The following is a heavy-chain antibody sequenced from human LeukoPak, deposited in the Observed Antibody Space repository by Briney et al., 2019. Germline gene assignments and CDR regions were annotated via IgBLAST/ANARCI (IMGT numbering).Heavy chain of an antibody. D-gene: IGHD4-17*01. CDR2: IYSGGST. V-gene: IGHV3-66*01. CDR3: ARELTVTTSGAFDI. CDR1: GFTVSSNY. Sequence: PGGSLRLSCAASGFTVSSNYMSWVRQAPGKGLEWVSVIYSGGSTYYADSVKGRFTISRDNSKNTLYLQMNSLRAEGTAVYYCARELTVTTSGAFDIWGQGTMVTVSS. J-gene: IGHJ3*02.